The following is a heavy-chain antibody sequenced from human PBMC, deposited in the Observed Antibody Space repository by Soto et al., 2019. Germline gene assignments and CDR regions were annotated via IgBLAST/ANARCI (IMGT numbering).Heavy chain of an antibody. Sequence: QVQLVQSGAEVKKPGASVKVSCEASGYTFSSYGISWVRQAPGQGFEWMGWISGYNSITRYAQKFQGRVTMTTDTSTSTAYMELRSLRSDDTAVYYCAGAFGSTDYWGQGTLVTVSS. CDR3: AGAFGSTDY. V-gene: IGHV1-18*01. CDR2: ISGYNSIT. CDR1: GYTFSSYG. D-gene: IGHD6-13*01. J-gene: IGHJ4*02.